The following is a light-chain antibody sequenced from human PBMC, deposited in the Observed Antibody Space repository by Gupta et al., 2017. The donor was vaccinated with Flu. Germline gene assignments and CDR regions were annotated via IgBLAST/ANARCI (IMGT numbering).Light chain of an antibody. V-gene: IGKV1-5*03. CDR3: QQYNNFPWT. CDR2: KAS. Sequence: DIQTTQSPSTLSASVGDRVIIACRASQSISDWLAWYQQKPGKAPNLLIYKASNLESGVPSRFGGSGSGTEFTLTITSLQPDDFATYYCQQYNNFPWTFGQGTKVEI. CDR1: QSISDW. J-gene: IGKJ1*01.